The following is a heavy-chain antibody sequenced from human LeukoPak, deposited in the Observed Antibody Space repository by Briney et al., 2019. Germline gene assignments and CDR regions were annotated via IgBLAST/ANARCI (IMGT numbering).Heavy chain of an antibody. CDR1: GFIFSNYW. CDR3: ARVGFLERLYLIDK. D-gene: IGHD3-3*01. J-gene: IGHJ4*02. Sequence: PGGSLRLSCAASGFIFSNYWMAWVRQVPGKGLEWMTNIKPDGSEKYYVDSVKGRFTISRDNAKSSLYLQMNSLRAEDTAIYYCARVGFLERLYLIDKWGQGTLVTVSS. V-gene: IGHV3-7*01. CDR2: IKPDGSEK.